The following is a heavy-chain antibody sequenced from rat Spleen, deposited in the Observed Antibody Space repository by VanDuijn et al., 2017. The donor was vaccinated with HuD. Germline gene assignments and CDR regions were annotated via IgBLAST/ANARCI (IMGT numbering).Heavy chain of an antibody. D-gene: IGHD1-10*01. CDR2: ISTGGGNT. J-gene: IGHJ2*01. Sequence: EVQLVESDGGLVQPGRSMKLSCAASGFTFSNYYMAWVRQAPTKGLEWVASISTGGGNTYYRDSVKGRFTISRDKARSILYLQMNSLRSEDTATYYCAKDGDNESRCEYWGQGVMVTVSS. CDR3: AKDGDNESRCEY. V-gene: IGHV5-25*01. CDR1: GFTFSNYY.